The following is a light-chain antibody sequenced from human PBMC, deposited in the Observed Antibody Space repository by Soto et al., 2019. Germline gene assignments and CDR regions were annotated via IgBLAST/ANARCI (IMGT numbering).Light chain of an antibody. CDR1: RSDVGGYNL. J-gene: IGLJ2*01. CDR2: EGS. Sequence: QSALTQPASVSGSPGQSITISCTGSRSDVGGYNLVSWYQHHPGKAPKIMIYEGSKRPSGVSNRFSGSKSGNTASLTISGLQAEDEAYDYFCSYVGDSTWVFGGGTKLTLL. CDR3: CSYVGDSTWV. V-gene: IGLV2-23*01.